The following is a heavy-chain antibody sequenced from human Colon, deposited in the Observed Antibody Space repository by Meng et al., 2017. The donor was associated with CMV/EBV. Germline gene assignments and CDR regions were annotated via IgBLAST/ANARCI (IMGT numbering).Heavy chain of an antibody. D-gene: IGHD3-22*01. CDR1: GYTFTSYD. Sequence: SVKVSCKASGYTFTSYDINWVRQATGQGLEWMGWMNPNSGNTGYAQKFQGRVTITRNTSISTAYMELSSLRSEDTAMYYCARGRGDSSGYSYWGQGTLVTVSS. CDR3: ARGRGDSSGYSY. CDR2: MNPNSGNT. J-gene: IGHJ4*02. V-gene: IGHV1-8*03.